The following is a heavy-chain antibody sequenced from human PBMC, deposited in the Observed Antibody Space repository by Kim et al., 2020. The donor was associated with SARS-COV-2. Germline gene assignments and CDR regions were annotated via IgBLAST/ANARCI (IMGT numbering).Heavy chain of an antibody. J-gene: IGHJ4*02. V-gene: IGHV3-11*06. CDR3: ARAYSSGWAYFDY. D-gene: IGHD6-19*01. Sequence: YADAVKGRFTSSRDNAKNSLYRQMNSLRAEDTAVYYCARAYSSGWAYFDYWGQGTLVTVSS.